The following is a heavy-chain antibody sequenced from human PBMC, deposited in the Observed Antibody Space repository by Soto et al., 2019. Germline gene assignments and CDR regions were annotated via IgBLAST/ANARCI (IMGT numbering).Heavy chain of an antibody. D-gene: IGHD5-12*01. J-gene: IGHJ6*02. CDR1: GGTFSSYA. Sequence: QVQLVQSGAEVKKPGSSVKVSCKASGGTFSSYAISWVRQAPGQGLEWMGGIIPIFGTANYAQKFQGRVTITADESTSTAYMELSSLGSEDTAVYYCARARRSGYEPRSYYYYGMDVWGHGTTVTDSS. V-gene: IGHV1-69*12. CDR2: IIPIFGTA. CDR3: ARARRSGYEPRSYYYYGMDV.